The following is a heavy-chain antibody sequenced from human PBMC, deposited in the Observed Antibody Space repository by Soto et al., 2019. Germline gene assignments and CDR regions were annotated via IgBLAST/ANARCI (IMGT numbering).Heavy chain of an antibody. V-gene: IGHV3-74*01. J-gene: IGHJ6*02. D-gene: IGHD3-10*01. CDR2: IKFDGSTT. CDR3: ATGIKNYYGVDG. Sequence: PGGSLRLSCAASGFTFSSYWIHWVRQAPGKGLVWVSRIKFDGSTTNYADSVKSRFTISRDDAKNTVYLQMNSLLALVTSIYYGATGIKNYYGVDGWGQGTTVTVSS. CDR1: GFTFSSYW.